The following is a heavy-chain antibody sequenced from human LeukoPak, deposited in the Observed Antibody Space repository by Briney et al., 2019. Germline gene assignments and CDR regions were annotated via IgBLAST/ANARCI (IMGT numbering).Heavy chain of an antibody. CDR1: DGPFGGYY. J-gene: IGHJ5*02. CDR3: ARGGNVLAVTQKRKKPLDL. D-gene: IGHD6-19*01. V-gene: IGHV4-34*01. CDR2: INHFGNT. Sequence: SSETLSLTCAVSDGPFGGYYWTWIRQPPGEAPEWIGEINHFGNTNYNPSLKSRVTISVDTSKKEFSLHLTSVTAADTAVYYCARGGNVLAVTQKRKKPLDLWGQGTLVTVSS.